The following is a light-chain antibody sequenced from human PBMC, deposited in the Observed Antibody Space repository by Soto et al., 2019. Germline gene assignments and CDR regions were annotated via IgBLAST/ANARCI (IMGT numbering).Light chain of an antibody. CDR3: ISYTSSSPYV. J-gene: IGLJ1*01. Sequence: SVLTQPASLSVSPGQSITISFTGTSSDVGGYNYVSWYQHHPGKAPKLIIFDVSNRPSGISNRFSGSKSGNTASLTISGLQAEDEADYYCISYTSSSPYVFGTGTKVTVL. CDR2: DVS. V-gene: IGLV2-14*03. CDR1: SSDVGGYNY.